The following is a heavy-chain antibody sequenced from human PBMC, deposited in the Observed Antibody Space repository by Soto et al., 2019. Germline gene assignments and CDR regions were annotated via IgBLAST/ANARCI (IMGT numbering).Heavy chain of an antibody. D-gene: IGHD3-10*01. V-gene: IGHV1-69*01. Sequence: QVQLVQSGAEVKKPGSSVKVSCKASGGTFSSYAISWVRQAPGQGLEWMGGVIPIFGTANYARKFQGRVTITADESKSTAYKEQSSMRSEDAVVYYCARGRRIVVRGLAPYYYFDYGGQGTLVTVSS. J-gene: IGHJ4*02. CDR2: VIPIFGTA. CDR1: GGTFSSYA. CDR3: ARGRRIVVRGLAPYYYFDY.